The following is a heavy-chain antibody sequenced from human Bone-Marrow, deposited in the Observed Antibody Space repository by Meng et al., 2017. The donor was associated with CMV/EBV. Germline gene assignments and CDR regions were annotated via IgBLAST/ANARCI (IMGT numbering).Heavy chain of an antibody. CDR2: ITSSGSFI. CDR1: GFTLSNYG. CDR3: ARDYGAETGTGS. V-gene: IGHV3-21*01. J-gene: IGHJ4*02. D-gene: IGHD6-19*01. Sequence: GEFLKIACSASGFTLSNYGMNWVRQAPGKGLEWVSAITSSGSFIYYGDSVKGRFTISRDNTKNSLYLQMDSLRAEDMAVYYCARDYGAETGTGSWGQGTLVTVSS.